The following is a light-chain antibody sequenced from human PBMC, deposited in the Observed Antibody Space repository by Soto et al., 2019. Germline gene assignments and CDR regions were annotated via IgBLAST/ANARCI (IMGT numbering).Light chain of an antibody. V-gene: IGKV3-11*01. CDR1: QSVSSY. CDR3: QQRRNWPLT. J-gene: IGKJ4*01. CDR2: DAS. Sequence: EIMLTQSPATLSLSPGERATLSCRASQSVSSYLAWYQQKPGRAPRLLIYDASNRAAGIPARFSGSGSGTEFTLTISSLEPEDFAFYYCQQRRNWPLTFGGGTRVDIK.